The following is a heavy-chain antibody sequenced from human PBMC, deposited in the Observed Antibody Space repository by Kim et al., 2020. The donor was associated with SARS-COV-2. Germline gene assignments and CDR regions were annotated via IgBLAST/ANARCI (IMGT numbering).Heavy chain of an antibody. V-gene: IGHV4-34*01. CDR1: GGSFSGYY. D-gene: IGHD2-15*01. CDR2: INHSGST. Sequence: SETLSLTCAVYGGSFSGYYWSWIRQPPGKGLEWIGEINHSGSTNYNPSLKSRVTISVDTSKNQFSLKLSSVTAADTAVYYCARGRSGGSCYYYWGQGTLV. J-gene: IGHJ4*02. CDR3: ARGRSGGSCYYY.